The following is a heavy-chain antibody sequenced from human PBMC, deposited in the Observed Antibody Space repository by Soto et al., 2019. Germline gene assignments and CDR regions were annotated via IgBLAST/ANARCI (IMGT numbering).Heavy chain of an antibody. CDR1: GGTFSSYA. CDR3: ARGGFLEWLY. D-gene: IGHD3-3*01. V-gene: IGHV1-69*10. CDR2: IIPLLNTP. J-gene: IGHJ4*02. Sequence: SVKVSCKASGGTFSSYAVSWVRQAPGQGLEWMGVIIPLLNTPKYSQKFQGRVTITRDTSASTAYMELSSLRSEDTAVYYCARGGFLEWLYWGQGTLVTVSS.